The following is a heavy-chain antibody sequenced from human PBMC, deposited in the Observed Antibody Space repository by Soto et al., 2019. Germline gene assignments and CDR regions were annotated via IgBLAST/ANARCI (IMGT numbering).Heavy chain of an antibody. V-gene: IGHV4-4*02. CDR3: ARLTAMAPFDY. CDR1: GGSISSSNW. D-gene: IGHD5-18*01. Sequence: SETLSLTCAVSGGSISSSNWWSWVRQPPGKGLEWIGEIYLSGSTNYNPSLKSRVTISVDKSKNQFSLKLSSLTAVDTAVYYCARLTAMAPFDYWGQGTLVTVSS. CDR2: IYLSGST. J-gene: IGHJ4*02.